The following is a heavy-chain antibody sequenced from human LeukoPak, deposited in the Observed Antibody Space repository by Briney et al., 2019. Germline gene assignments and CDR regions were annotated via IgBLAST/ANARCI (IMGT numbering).Heavy chain of an antibody. Sequence: PGGSLRLSCAASGFTFSDYWMSWVRQAPGKGLEWVGFIRSKAYGGTTEYAASVKGRFTISRDDSKSIAYLQMNSLKTEDTAVYYCTRDPGVLAGFDYWGQGTLVTVSS. J-gene: IGHJ4*02. CDR2: IRSKAYGGTT. D-gene: IGHD2-8*01. CDR1: GFTFSDYW. V-gene: IGHV3-49*04. CDR3: TRDPGVLAGFDY.